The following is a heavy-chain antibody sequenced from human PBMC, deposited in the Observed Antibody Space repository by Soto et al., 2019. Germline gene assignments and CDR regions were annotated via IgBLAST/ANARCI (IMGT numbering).Heavy chain of an antibody. V-gene: IGHV3-23*01. CDR1: GFTFSSYA. D-gene: IGHD2-2*01. CDR3: ANLAVGYCSSTSCYVPYFDY. Sequence: PGGSMRLSCAASGFTFSSYAMSWVRQAPGKGLEWFSAISGSGGSTYYADSVKGRFTISRDNSKNTLYLQMNSLRAEDTAVYYCANLAVGYCSSTSCYVPYFDYWGQGTLVTVSS. J-gene: IGHJ4*02. CDR2: ISGSGGST.